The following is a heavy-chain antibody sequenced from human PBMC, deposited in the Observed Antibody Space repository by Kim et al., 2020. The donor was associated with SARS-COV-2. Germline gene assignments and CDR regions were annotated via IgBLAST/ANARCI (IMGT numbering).Heavy chain of an antibody. CDR3: ARGYAELAWFDP. V-gene: IGHV4-39*01. J-gene: IGHJ5*02. D-gene: IGHD5-12*01. Sequence: SETLSLTCTVSGGSISSSNYYWDWIRQPPGKGLEWIGSIYYSGSTYYNPSLKSRVTISVDTSKNEFSLKLSSVTAADTAVYYCARGYAELAWFDPWGQGTLVTVSS. CDR1: GGSISSSNYY. CDR2: IYYSGST.